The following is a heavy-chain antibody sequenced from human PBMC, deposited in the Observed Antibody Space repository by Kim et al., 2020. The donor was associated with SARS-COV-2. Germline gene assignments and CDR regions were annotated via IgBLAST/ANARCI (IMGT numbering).Heavy chain of an antibody. J-gene: IGHJ3*02. V-gene: IGHV3-64D*06. D-gene: IGHD2-8*01. CDR2: GGRT. CDR3: VKRDNGDI. Sequence: GGRTYYSDSVKGRFTISRDNSKNTLYLQMSSLRAEDTALYYCVKRDNGDIWGQGTMVTVSS.